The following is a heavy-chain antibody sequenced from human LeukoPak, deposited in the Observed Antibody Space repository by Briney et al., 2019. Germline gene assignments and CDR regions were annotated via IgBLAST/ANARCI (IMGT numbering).Heavy chain of an antibody. V-gene: IGHV3-30*04. Sequence: PGGSLRLSCAASGFTFSTYALHWVRQAPGTGLEWVAVISFDGSNKYYADSVKGRFTISRDNSKNTLYLQMSSLRPEDTAVYYCARDLTGYNRYIDYWGQGTLVTVSS. J-gene: IGHJ4*02. D-gene: IGHD5-24*01. CDR2: ISFDGSNK. CDR3: ARDLTGYNRYIDY. CDR1: GFTFSTYA.